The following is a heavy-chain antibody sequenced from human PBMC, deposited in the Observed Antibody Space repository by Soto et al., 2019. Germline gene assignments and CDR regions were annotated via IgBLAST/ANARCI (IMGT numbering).Heavy chain of an antibody. V-gene: IGHV3-7*04. Sequence: GGSLRLSCAASGFTFSSYWMSWVRQAPGKGLEWVANIKQDGSEKYYVDSVKGRFTISRDNAKNPLYLQMNSLRAEDTAVYYCARGDYYDFDAFDIWGQGTMVTVSS. CDR1: GFTFSSYW. D-gene: IGHD3-22*01. J-gene: IGHJ3*02. CDR3: ARGDYYDFDAFDI. CDR2: IKQDGSEK.